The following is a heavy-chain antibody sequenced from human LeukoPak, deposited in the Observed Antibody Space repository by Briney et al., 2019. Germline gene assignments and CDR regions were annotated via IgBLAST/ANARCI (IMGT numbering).Heavy chain of an antibody. J-gene: IGHJ4*02. D-gene: IGHD2-2*01. CDR3: ARTKPPCTSCLLLDY. V-gene: IGHV1-2*02. Sequence: ASVKVSCKASGYTFTGYYIHLLRQAPGQGLEWMGWINPNSGGTNYAQKFQGLVTMSRDTFITTAYMEFSRLTSDDTAVYYCARTKPPCTSCLLLDYWGQGTLVTVSS. CDR1: GYTFTGYY. CDR2: INPNSGGT.